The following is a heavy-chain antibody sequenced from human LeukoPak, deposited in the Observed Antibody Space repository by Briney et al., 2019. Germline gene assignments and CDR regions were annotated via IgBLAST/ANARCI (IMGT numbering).Heavy chain of an antibody. D-gene: IGHD5/OR15-5a*01. V-gene: IGHV4-61*01. J-gene: IGHJ4*02. Sequence: SETLSLTCTVSGGSISSSSYYWSWIRQPPGKGLEWIGYIYYSGSTDYNPSLKSRVTISVETSKNQFSLNLSSVTAADTAVYYCASGPVGVSQPFDYWGQGTLVTVSS. CDR3: ASGPVGVSQPFDY. CDR1: GGSISSSSYY. CDR2: IYYSGST.